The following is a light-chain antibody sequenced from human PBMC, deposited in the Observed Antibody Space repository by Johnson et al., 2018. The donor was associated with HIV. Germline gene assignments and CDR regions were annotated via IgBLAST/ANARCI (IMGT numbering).Light chain of an antibody. Sequence: QSVLTQPPSVSAAPGQKVTISCSGSSSNIGNNYVSWYQQLPGTAPKLLIYDNNKRPSGIPDRFSGSKSGTSATLVITGLQTGDEADYYCGTWDISLSAGVCGTGTKVTVL. J-gene: IGLJ1*01. CDR2: DNN. V-gene: IGLV1-51*01. CDR3: GTWDISLSAGV. CDR1: SSNIGNNY.